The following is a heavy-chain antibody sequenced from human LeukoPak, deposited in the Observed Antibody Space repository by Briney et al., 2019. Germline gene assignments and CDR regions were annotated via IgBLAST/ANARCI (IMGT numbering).Heavy chain of an antibody. CDR1: GGSFRAYY. CDR2: INHSGSS. CDR3: ARHERLEYFHH. Sequence: SETLSLTCAVYGGSFRAYYWTWIRQPPGKGLEWIGEINHSGSSNYNSSLRSRVTISVDTSYKQFSLRLSSVTAADTAVYYCARHERLEYFHHWGQGTLVTVSS. D-gene: IGHD1-1*01. V-gene: IGHV4-34*01. J-gene: IGHJ1*01.